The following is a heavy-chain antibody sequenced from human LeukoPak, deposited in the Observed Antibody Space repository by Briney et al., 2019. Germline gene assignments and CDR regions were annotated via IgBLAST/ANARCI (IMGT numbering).Heavy chain of an antibody. D-gene: IGHD2-15*01. V-gene: IGHV3-21*01. J-gene: IGHJ5*02. CDR2: ISSSGTYI. CDR3: AKDQRRYCSGGSCYSNWFDP. CDR1: GFTFSSYA. Sequence: PGGSLRLSCAASGFTFSSYAMNWIRQAPGKGLEWVSSISSSGTYIYYADLVEGRFTISRDNSKNTLYLQMNSLRAEDTAVYYCAKDQRRYCSGGSCYSNWFDPWGQGTLVTVSS.